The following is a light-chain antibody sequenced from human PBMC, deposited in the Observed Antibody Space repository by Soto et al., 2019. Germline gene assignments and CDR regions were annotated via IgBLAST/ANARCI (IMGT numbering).Light chain of an antibody. CDR2: AAS. CDR3: QQGYSSPLT. J-gene: IGKJ4*01. V-gene: IGKV1-39*01. CDR1: QSISIY. Sequence: DNQITQIHSSLSASVGDRVPIICRASQSISIYLHWYQQEPGKAPKLLIYAASTMQSGVPSRFSGSGSGTDFTLTISSLQPEDFATYFCQQGYSSPLTFGRGTKVDIK.